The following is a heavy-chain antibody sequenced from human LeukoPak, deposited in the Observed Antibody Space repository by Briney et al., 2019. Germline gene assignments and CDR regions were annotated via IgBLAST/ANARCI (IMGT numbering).Heavy chain of an antibody. V-gene: IGHV3-33*01. CDR2: IWYDGSNK. CDR3: ARDISGGYSSFDY. D-gene: IGHD5-18*01. CDR1: GFTFSSYG. J-gene: IGHJ4*02. Sequence: GGPLRLSCAASGFTFSSYGMHWVRQAPGKGLEWVAVIWYDGSNKYYADSVKGRFTISRDNSKNTLYLQMNSLRAEDTAVYYCARDISGGYSSFDYWGQGTLVTVSS.